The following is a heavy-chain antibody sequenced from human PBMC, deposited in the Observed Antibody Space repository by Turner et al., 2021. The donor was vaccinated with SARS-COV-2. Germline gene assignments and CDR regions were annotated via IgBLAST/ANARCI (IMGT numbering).Heavy chain of an antibody. CDR3: ARHQGSTSGYDHGMNV. CDR1: GGSISSKS. V-gene: IGHV4-59*08. Sequence: QVQLQESGPGLVRPSETPSLTCTVSGGSISSKSWSWIRQSPGRGLEWIGYFYKIGSIDYNPTLRSRVTISVDTSKNQLSLNLISMTAADTAVYYCARHQGSTSGYDHGMNVWGQGTAVIVSS. CDR2: FYKIGSI. D-gene: IGHD1-1*01. J-gene: IGHJ6*02.